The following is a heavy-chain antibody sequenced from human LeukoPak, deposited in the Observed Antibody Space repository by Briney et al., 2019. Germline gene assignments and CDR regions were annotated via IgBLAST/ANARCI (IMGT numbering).Heavy chain of an antibody. CDR1: GYSFTSYW. J-gene: IGHJ5*02. CDR2: IYPGDSDT. CDR3: ARLRGSCCWDGGGRGFDP. V-gene: IGHV5-51*01. Sequence: GESLKISCKGSGYSFTSYWIGWVRQMPGKGLEWMGIIYPGDSDTRYSPSFQGQVTISADKSISTAYLQWSSLKASDTAMYYCARLRGSCCWDGGGRGFDPWGQGTLVTVSS. D-gene: IGHD2-15*01.